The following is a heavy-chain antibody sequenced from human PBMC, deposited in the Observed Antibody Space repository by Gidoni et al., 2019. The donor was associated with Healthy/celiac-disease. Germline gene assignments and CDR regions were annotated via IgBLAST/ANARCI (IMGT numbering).Heavy chain of an antibody. J-gene: IGHJ6*02. D-gene: IGHD6-6*01. V-gene: IGHV2-26*01. Sequence: QVTLKESGPVLVKPTETLTLTCTVSVFSLSNARMGVSWIRQPPGKALEWLAHIFSNDEKSYSTSLKSRLTISKDTSKSQVVLTMTNMDPVDTATYYCARIPYSSSAYYYYYYGMDVWGQGTTVTVSS. CDR3: ARIPYSSSAYYYYYYGMDV. CDR2: IFSNDEK. CDR1: VFSLSNARMG.